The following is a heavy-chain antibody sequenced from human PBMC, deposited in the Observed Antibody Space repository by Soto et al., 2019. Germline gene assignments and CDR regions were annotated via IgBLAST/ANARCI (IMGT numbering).Heavy chain of an antibody. V-gene: IGHV1-18*01. D-gene: IGHD6-6*01. CDR3: ARGRSLSGAARPTNDAFDI. CDR2: ISAYNGNT. J-gene: IGHJ3*02. Sequence: ASVKVSCKASGYTFTSYGISWVRQAPGQGLEWMGWISAYNGNTNYAQKLQGRVTMTTDTSTSTAYMELRSLRSDDTAVYYCARGRSLSGAARPTNDAFDIWGQGTMVTVSS. CDR1: GYTFTSYG.